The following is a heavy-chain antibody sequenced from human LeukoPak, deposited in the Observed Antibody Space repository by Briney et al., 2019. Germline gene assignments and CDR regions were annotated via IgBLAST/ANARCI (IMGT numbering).Heavy chain of an antibody. CDR2: ISAYNGNT. V-gene: IGHV1-18*01. J-gene: IGHJ3*02. CDR1: GYTFTSYG. Sequence: ASVKVSCKASGYTFTSYGISWVRQAPGQGLEWMGWISAYNGNTNYAQKLQGRVTMTTDTSTSTAYMELRSLRSDDTAVYYCARGGTNNYLSDPFDTWGQGTRVTVSS. D-gene: IGHD2-8*01. CDR3: ARGGTNNYLSDPFDT.